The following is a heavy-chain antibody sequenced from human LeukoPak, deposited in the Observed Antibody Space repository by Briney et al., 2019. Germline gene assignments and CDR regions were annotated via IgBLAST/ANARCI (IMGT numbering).Heavy chain of an antibody. CDR1: GFTFSTFA. V-gene: IGHV3-30-3*01. Sequence: GRSLRLSCAASGFTFSTFAIHWVRQAPGKGLEWVAVIAYDGSEEYYADSVKGRFTISRDNSKNTLYLQMNSLRAEDTAVYYCARDRKGALNYGMDVWGQGTTVTVYS. J-gene: IGHJ6*02. CDR3: ARDRKGALNYGMDV. CDR2: IAYDGSEE.